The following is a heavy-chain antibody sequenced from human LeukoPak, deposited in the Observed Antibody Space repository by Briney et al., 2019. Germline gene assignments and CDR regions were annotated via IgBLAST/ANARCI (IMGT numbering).Heavy chain of an antibody. CDR1: GFTFSSYA. CDR2: ISGSGGST. V-gene: IGHV3-23*01. J-gene: IGHJ1*01. CDR3: AKDGIVVVPAAKLTKAEYFQH. Sequence: HPGGSLRLSCAASGFTFSSYAMSWVRQAPGKGLEWVSAISGSGGSTYYADSVKGRFTISRDNSKNTLYLQMNSLRAEGTAVYYCAKDGIVVVPAAKLTKAEYFQHWGQGTLVTVSS. D-gene: IGHD2-2*01.